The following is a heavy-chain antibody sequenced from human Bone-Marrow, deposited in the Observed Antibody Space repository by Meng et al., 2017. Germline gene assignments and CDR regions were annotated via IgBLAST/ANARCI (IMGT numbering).Heavy chain of an antibody. J-gene: IGHJ4*02. D-gene: IGHD6-19*01. Sequence: GESLKISCAASGFTFSSYAMSWVRQAPGKGLEWVSAISGSGGSTYYADSVKGRFTISRDNSKNTLYLQMNSLRAEDTAVYYCAKVSQSGIAVAGYYFDYWGQGTLVTVSS. CDR1: GFTFSSYA. V-gene: IGHV3-23*01. CDR3: AKVSQSGIAVAGYYFDY. CDR2: ISGSGGST.